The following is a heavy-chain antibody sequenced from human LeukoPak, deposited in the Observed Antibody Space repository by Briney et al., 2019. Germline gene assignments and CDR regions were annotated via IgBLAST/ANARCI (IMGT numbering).Heavy chain of an antibody. J-gene: IGHJ4*02. Sequence: GGSLRLSCAASGFIFSNAWMNWVRQAPGKGLEWVANIKQDGSEKYYVDSVKGRSTISRDNAKNSLYLQMNSLRAEDTAVYYCASCLHCSRPYYFDYWGQGTLVTVSS. V-gene: IGHV3-7*01. D-gene: IGHD2-21*01. CDR1: GFIFSNAW. CDR2: IKQDGSEK. CDR3: ASCLHCSRPYYFDY.